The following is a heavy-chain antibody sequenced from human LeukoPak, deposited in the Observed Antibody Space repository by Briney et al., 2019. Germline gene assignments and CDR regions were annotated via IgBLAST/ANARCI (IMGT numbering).Heavy chain of an antibody. CDR3: ARDFGGTYVAIY. J-gene: IGHJ4*02. V-gene: IGHV4-39*07. CDR1: SGSISSNIYY. Sequence: SETLSLTCTVSSGSISSNIYYWGWIRQAPGKGLEWIGSIYYSGSTYYNPSLKSRVTISVDTSKNEFSLKLSSVTAADTAMYYCARDFGGTYVAIYWGQGTLVTVSS. D-gene: IGHD3-3*01. CDR2: IYYSGST.